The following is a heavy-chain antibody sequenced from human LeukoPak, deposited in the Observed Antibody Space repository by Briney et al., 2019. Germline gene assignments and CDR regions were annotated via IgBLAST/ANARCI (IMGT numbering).Heavy chain of an antibody. J-gene: IGHJ6*02. CDR2: IKQDGSEK. CDR3: ARVPSMIVVVITIVHYGMDV. V-gene: IGHV3-7*01. CDR1: GFTFSSYW. D-gene: IGHD3-22*01. Sequence: PGGSLRLSCAASGFTFSSYWMSWVRQAPGKGLEWVANIKQDGSEKYYVDSVKGRFTISRDNAKNSLYLQMNSLRAEDTAVYYCARVPSMIVVVITIVHYGMDVWGQGTTVTVSS.